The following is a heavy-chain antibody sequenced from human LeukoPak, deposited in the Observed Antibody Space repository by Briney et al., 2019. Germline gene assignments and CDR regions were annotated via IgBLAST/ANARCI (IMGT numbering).Heavy chain of an antibody. Sequence: GGSLRLSCAASGFTFSSYAMSWVRQAPGKGLEWVSAISGSGGSTYYADSVKGRFTISRDNSKNTLYLQMNSLRAKDTAVYYCAKDRVVVPAAIHYWGQGTLVTVSS. J-gene: IGHJ4*02. CDR2: ISGSGGST. D-gene: IGHD2-2*02. CDR1: GFTFSSYA. CDR3: AKDRVVVPAAIHY. V-gene: IGHV3-23*01.